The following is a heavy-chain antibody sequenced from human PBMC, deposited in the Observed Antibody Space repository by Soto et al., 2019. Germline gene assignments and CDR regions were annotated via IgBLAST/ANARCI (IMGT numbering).Heavy chain of an antibody. CDR3: ARDLTSIAVAGTRFNYYYGMDV. Sequence: SQTLSLTCAISGDSVSSNSAAWNWIRQSPSRGLEWLGRTYYRSKWYNDYAVSVKSRITINPDTSKNQFSLQLNSVTPEDTAVYYCARDLTSIAVAGTRFNYYYGMDVRGPGTTVTVS. D-gene: IGHD6-19*01. J-gene: IGHJ6*02. CDR1: GDSVSSNSAA. CDR2: TYYRSKWYN. V-gene: IGHV6-1*01.